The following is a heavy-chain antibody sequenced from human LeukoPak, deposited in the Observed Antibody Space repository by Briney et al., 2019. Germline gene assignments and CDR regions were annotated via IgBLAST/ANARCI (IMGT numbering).Heavy chain of an antibody. CDR3: ARGIAARPGGY. J-gene: IGHJ4*02. CDR1: GFTSSSYS. V-gene: IGHV3-21*01. Sequence: GGSLRLSCAASGFTSSSYSMNWVRQAPGKGLEWVSSISSSSSYIYYADSVKGRFTISRDNAKNSLYLQMNSLRAEDTAVYYCARGIAARPGGYWGQGTLVTVSS. CDR2: ISSSSSYI. D-gene: IGHD6-6*01.